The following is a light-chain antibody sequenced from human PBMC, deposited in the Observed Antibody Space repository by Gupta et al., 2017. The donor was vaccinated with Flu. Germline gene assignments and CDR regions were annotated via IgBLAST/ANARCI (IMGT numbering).Light chain of an antibody. V-gene: IGKV2-30*01. CDR3: TQGEHWFT. CDR2: KGS. J-gene: IGKJ4*01. Sequence: DAVMSQSPLSLPVTLGQPASISCRSSQSIVASDGNTYLNWFQQRPGQAPRRLIYKGSKRDSGVPARFSGSGSGTDFTLKISRVEPEDVGVYYCTQGEHWFTFGRGTKVDI. CDR1: QSIVASDGNTY.